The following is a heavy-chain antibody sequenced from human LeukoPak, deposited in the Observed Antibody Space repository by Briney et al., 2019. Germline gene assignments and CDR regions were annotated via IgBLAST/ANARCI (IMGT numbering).Heavy chain of an antibody. Sequence: GGSLRLSCAASGFTFSSHWMHWVRQTPGKGLVWVSGIKNDGNDTAYADSVKGRFTISRDNAKNTLYLQMDSLRAEDTAVYYCARDMNPTVFDFWGQGTLVTVSS. CDR1: GFTFSSHW. CDR3: ARDMNPTVFDF. D-gene: IGHD3-16*01. J-gene: IGHJ4*02. CDR2: IKNDGNDT. V-gene: IGHV3-74*01.